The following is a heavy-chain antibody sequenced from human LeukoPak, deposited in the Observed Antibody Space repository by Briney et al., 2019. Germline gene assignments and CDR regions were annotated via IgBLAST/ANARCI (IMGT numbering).Heavy chain of an antibody. CDR1: GFTFSSYA. Sequence: GGSLRLSCAASGFTFSSYAMSWVRQAPGKGLGWVSAISGSGGSTYYADSVKGRFTISRDNSKNTLYLQMNSLRAEDTAVYYCAKDAIFGVVSDYYYMDVWGKGTTVTVSS. J-gene: IGHJ6*03. D-gene: IGHD3-3*01. CDR2: ISGSGGST. CDR3: AKDAIFGVVSDYYYMDV. V-gene: IGHV3-23*01.